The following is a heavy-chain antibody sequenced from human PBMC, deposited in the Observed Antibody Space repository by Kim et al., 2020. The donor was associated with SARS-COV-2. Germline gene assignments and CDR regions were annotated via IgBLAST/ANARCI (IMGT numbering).Heavy chain of an antibody. CDR3: ARDRRYDSRPEIDY. J-gene: IGHJ4*02. Sequence: GGSLRLSCAASGFTFSSYSMNWVRQAPGKGLEWVSSISSSSSYIYYADSVKGRFTISRDNAKNSLYLQMNSLRAEDTTVYYCARDRRYDSRPEIDYWGQGTLVTVSS. V-gene: IGHV3-21*01. D-gene: IGHD3-22*01. CDR2: ISSSSSYI. CDR1: GFTFSSYS.